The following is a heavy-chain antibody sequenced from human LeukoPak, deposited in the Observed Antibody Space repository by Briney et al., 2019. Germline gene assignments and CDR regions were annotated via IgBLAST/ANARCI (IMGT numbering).Heavy chain of an antibody. J-gene: IGHJ3*02. CDR2: ISAYNGNT. Sequence: ASVKVSCKASGYTFTSYGISWVRQAPGQGLEWMGWISAYNGNTNYAQKLQGRVTMTTDTSTSTAYMELRSLRSDDTAVYYCARTRYDSSGYYYPDAFDIWGQGTMVTVSS. D-gene: IGHD3-22*01. CDR1: GYTFTSYG. V-gene: IGHV1-18*01. CDR3: ARTRYDSSGYYYPDAFDI.